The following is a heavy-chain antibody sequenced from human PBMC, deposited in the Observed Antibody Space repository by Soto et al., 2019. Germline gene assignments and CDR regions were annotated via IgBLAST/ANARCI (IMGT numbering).Heavy chain of an antibody. CDR3: ARDPVPRHLRVHWFDP. D-gene: IGHD3-3*02. J-gene: IGHJ5*02. CDR2: ISAYNGNT. V-gene: IGHV1-18*01. CDR1: GYTFTSYG. Sequence: ASVKVSCKASGYTFTSYGISWVRQAPGQGLEWMGWISAYNGNTNYAQKLQGRVTMTTDTSTSTACMELRSLRSDDTAVYYCARDPVPRHLRVHWFDPWGQGTLVTVSS.